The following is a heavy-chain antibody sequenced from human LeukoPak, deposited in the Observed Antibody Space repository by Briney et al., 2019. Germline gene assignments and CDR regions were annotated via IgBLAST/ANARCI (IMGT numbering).Heavy chain of an antibody. CDR3: ARGFDGANAFDL. CDR2: IKQDGSEK. J-gene: IGHJ3*01. Sequence: GGSLRLSCVASGFIINNYWMSWVRQAPGKGLEWVANIKQDGSEKYYVDSVKGRFTISRDNAKNSVYLQMNSLRAEDTAVYYCARGFDGANAFDLWGQGTLVTVSS. V-gene: IGHV3-7*01. CDR1: GFIINNYW.